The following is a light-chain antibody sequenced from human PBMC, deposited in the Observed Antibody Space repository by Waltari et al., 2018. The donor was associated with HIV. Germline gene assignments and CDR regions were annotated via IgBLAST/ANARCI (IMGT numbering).Light chain of an antibody. CDR1: QTVTNK. V-gene: IGKV1-39*01. Sequence: DIQMTQSPSPLSASVGDSVSITCRASQTVTNKVNWYQQKPGKAPQVLIYDASTLQSGVPSRFRGGGSGTDFTLTITSLQPDDFATYYCQQYNSYSPEWTFGQGTKVEIK. CDR2: DAS. CDR3: QQYNSYSPEWT. J-gene: IGKJ1*01.